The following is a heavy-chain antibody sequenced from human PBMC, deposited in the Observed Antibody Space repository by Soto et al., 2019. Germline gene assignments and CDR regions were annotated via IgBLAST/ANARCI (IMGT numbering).Heavy chain of an antibody. D-gene: IGHD2-15*01. CDR1: GYTLTELS. CDR2: FDPEDGET. V-gene: IGHV1-24*01. Sequence: ASVKVSCKVSGYTLTELSMHWVRQAPGKGLEWMGGFDPEDGETIYAQKFQGRVTMTGDTSTDTAYMELSSLRSEDTAVYYCATVDAICSGGSCYLSKAFDIWGQGTMVTVSS. J-gene: IGHJ3*02. CDR3: ATVDAICSGGSCYLSKAFDI.